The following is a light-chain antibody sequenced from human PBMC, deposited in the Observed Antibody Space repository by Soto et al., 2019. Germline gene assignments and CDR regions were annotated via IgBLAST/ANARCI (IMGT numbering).Light chain of an antibody. CDR2: EDR. CDR1: STDFVSYNR. V-gene: IGLV2-18*01. CDR3: SLYTSENTYV. Sequence: QSALTQPPSVSGSPGQSVTISCTGTSTDFVSYNRVSWYQQPPGTAPKLIIYEDRNRPSGVPDRFSGSKSGNTASLTISGLQAADEADYYCSLYTSENTYVFGTGTKATVL. J-gene: IGLJ1*01.